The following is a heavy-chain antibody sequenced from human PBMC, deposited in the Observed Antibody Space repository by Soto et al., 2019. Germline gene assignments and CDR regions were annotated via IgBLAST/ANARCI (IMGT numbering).Heavy chain of an antibody. Sequence: EVQLVESGGGLVKPGGSLRLSCAASGFTFSSAWLNWVRQAPGKGLEWVGRIKGKVHGETTDYAAPVKGRFSISRDDSSNTLHLQMNSLEIEDTAEYYCTADPHYYTGGVAYWGQGALVTVSS. V-gene: IGHV3-15*07. CDR3: TADPHYYTGGVAY. CDR1: GFTFSSAW. J-gene: IGHJ4*02. D-gene: IGHD2-8*02. CDR2: IKGKVHGETT.